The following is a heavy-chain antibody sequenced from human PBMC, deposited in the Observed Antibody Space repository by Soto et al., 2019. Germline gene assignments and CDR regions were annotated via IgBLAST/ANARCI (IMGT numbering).Heavy chain of an antibody. J-gene: IGHJ4*02. V-gene: IGHV4-39*01. CDR2: IYYSGST. CDR1: GGSISSSSYY. Sequence: SETLSLTCTVSGGSISSSSYYWGWIRQPPGKGLEWIGSIYYSGSTYYNPSLVGRVTISVDTSKNQFSLKLSSVTAADTAVYYCARDSSGWNYYFDYWGQGTVVTVSS. CDR3: ARDSSGWNYYFDY. D-gene: IGHD6-19*01.